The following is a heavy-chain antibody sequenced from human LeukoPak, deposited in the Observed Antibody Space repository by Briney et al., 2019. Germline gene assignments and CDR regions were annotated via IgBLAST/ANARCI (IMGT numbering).Heavy chain of an antibody. Sequence: GGSLRLSCAASGFTFSSDALSWVRQAPGKGPEWVSLISGSGLRTDYADSVKGRFTISRDNSKNTLYLQMNSLKAEDTAVYYCAKHVRTSVWFFDFWGQGTLVTVSS. V-gene: IGHV3-23*01. D-gene: IGHD6-19*01. CDR2: ISGSGLRT. J-gene: IGHJ4*02. CDR1: GFTFSSDA. CDR3: AKHVRTSVWFFDF.